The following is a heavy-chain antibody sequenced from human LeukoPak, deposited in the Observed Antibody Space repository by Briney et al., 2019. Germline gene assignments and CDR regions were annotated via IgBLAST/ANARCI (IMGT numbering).Heavy chain of an antibody. D-gene: IGHD3-16*01. V-gene: IGHV4-34*01. J-gene: IGHJ6*03. CDR1: GGSFSGYY. Sequence: PSETLSLTCAVYGGSFSGYYWSWIRQPPGKGLEWIGEINHSGSTNYNPSLKSRVTISVDTSKNQFSLKLSSVTAADTAVYYCASTVQGGYYYYYYMDVWGKGTTVTVSS. CDR2: INHSGST. CDR3: ASTVQGGYYYYYYMDV.